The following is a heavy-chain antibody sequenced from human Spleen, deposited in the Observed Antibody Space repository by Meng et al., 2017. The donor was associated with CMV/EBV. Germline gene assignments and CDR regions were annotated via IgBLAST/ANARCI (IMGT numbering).Heavy chain of an antibody. J-gene: IGHJ6*02. CDR2: IYYSGST. CDR1: GFSFDDYG. D-gene: IGHD4-17*01. Sequence: ESLKISCAASGFSFDDYGMHWVRQAPGKGLEWIGYIYYSGSTNYNPSLKSRVTISVDTSKNQFSLKLSSVTAADTAVYFCASGGGDYVAYRYHGMDVWGQGTTVTVSS. CDR3: ASGGGDYVAYRYHGMDV. V-gene: IGHV4-59*13.